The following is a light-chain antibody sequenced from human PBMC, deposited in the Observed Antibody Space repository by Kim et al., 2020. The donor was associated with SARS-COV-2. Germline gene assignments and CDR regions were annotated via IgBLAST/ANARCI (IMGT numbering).Light chain of an antibody. CDR3: NSRDSSGNRWV. V-gene: IGLV3-19*01. CDR1: SLRSYY. Sequence: SSELTQDPAVSVALGQTVRITCQGDSLRSYYASWYQQKPGQAPVLVIYGKNNRPSGIPDRFSGSSSGNTASLTITGAQAEDEADNYCNSRDSSGNRWVFGGGTQLTVL. J-gene: IGLJ3*02. CDR2: GKN.